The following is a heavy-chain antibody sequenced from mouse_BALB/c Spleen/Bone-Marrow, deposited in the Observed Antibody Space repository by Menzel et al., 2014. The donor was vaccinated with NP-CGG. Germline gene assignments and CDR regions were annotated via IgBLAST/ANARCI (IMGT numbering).Heavy chain of an antibody. CDR1: GFTFTDYY. V-gene: IGHV7-3*02. Sequence: DVMLVESGGGLVQPGGSLRLSRATSGFTFTDYYMNWVRQPPGKALEWLGFIRNKANGYTTEYSASVKGRFTISRDNSQNILYLQMNTLRAEDSATYYCARDKGRVFFDYWGQGTTLTVSS. CDR2: IRNKANGYTT. J-gene: IGHJ2*01. CDR3: ARDKGRVFFDY.